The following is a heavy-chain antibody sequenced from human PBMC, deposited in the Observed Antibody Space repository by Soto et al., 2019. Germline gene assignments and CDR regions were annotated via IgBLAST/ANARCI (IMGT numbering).Heavy chain of an antibody. CDR1: SVSNAW. CDR3: ATGGYFLAY. D-gene: IGHD6-13*01. V-gene: IGHV3-15*07. J-gene: IGHJ4*02. Sequence: SVSNAWMNWVRQAPGKGLEWVGRIKSKVDGGTIDYAAPVKGRFTISRDDSKNMVYLQMNSLKTEDTAVYYCATGGYFLAYWGQGTLVTVSS. CDR2: IKSKVDGGTI.